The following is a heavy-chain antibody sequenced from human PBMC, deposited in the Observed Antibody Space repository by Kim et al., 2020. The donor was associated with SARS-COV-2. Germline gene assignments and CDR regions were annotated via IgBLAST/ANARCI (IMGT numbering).Heavy chain of an antibody. V-gene: IGHV5-51*01. CDR3: ARGSFDI. Sequence: GDSATRYSPSFQGQVPISADKSISTAYLQWSSLKASDTAMYYCARGSFDIWGQGTMVTVSS. CDR2: GDSAT. D-gene: IGHD2-15*01. J-gene: IGHJ3*02.